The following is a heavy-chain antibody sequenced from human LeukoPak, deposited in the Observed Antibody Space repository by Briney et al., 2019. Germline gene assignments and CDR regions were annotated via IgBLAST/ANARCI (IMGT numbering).Heavy chain of an antibody. V-gene: IGHV4-61*01. J-gene: IGHJ4*02. D-gene: IGHD1-26*01. CDR3: AREGAGYYFDF. Sequence: SETLSLTCTVTGGSVSSGNYYWSWIRQPPGKGLEWIGDIFYSGSTKYSPSLKSRVTISVEMSKNQLSLKLSSVTAADTAVYYRAREGAGYYFDFWGQGTLVTVSS. CDR2: IFYSGST. CDR1: GGSVSSGNYY.